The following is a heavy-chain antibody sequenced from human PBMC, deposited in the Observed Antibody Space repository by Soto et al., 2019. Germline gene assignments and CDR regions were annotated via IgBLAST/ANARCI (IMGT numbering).Heavy chain of an antibody. J-gene: IGHJ4*02. D-gene: IGHD5-12*01. V-gene: IGHV4-59*01. CDR1: GGSISSYY. Sequence: SETLSLTCTVSGGSISSYYWSWIRQPPGKGLEWSGYIYYSGSTNYNPSLKSRVTISVDTSKNQFSLKLSSVTAADTAVYYCARGLGSGHDPYNFDDWGQGTRVTVSS. CDR2: IYYSGST. CDR3: ARGLGSGHDPYNFDD.